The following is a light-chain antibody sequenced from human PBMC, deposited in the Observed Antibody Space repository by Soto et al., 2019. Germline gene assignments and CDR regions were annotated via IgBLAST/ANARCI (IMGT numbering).Light chain of an antibody. CDR1: SGHSTYI. J-gene: IGLJ2*01. Sequence: QLVLTQSSSASASLGSSVKLTCTLRSGHSTYIIAWHQQEPGKAPRYLMKLEGSGSYNKGSGIPDRFSGSSSGADRYLTISNLQFEDVADYYCETWDTNVVVFGGGTKVTVL. CDR2: LEGSGSY. V-gene: IGLV4-60*02. CDR3: ETWDTNVVV.